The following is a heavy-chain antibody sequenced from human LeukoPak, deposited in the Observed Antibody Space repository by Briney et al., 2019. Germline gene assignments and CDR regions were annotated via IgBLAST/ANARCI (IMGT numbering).Heavy chain of an antibody. J-gene: IGHJ4*01. D-gene: IGHD6-13*01. V-gene: IGHV3-23*01. CDR3: AKEGGIAALPLDY. CDR1: GFTFSGYA. CDR2: ISGSGDST. Sequence: PGGSLRLSCAASGFTFSGYAMIWVRQAPGKGLEWVSIISGSGDSTYYADSVKGRFTISRDNSKNTLSLRTNSLRAEDTAVYYCAKEGGIAALPLDYWGQEPWSPSPQ.